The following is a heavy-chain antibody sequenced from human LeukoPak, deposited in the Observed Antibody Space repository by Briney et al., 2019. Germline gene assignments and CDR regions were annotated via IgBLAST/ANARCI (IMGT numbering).Heavy chain of an antibody. D-gene: IGHD1-26*01. J-gene: IGHJ5*02. CDR3: ARAPIIHSLLGWFDP. V-gene: IGHV1-18*01. Sequence: ASVKVSCKASGHTFTSYGISWVRQAPGQGLEWMGWISAYNGNTNYAQKLQGRVTMTTDTSTSTAYMELRSLRSDDTAVYYCARAPIIHSLLGWFDPWGQGTLVTVSS. CDR2: ISAYNGNT. CDR1: GHTFTSYG.